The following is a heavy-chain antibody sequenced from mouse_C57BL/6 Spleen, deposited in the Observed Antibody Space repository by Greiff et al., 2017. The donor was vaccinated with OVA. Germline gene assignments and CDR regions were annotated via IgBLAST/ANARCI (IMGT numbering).Heavy chain of an antibody. CDR1: GFSLTSYA. J-gene: IGHJ2*01. V-gene: IGHV2-9-1*01. CDR2: IWTGGGT. Sequence: VQLVESGPGLVAPSQSLSITCTVSGFSLTSYAISWVRQPPGKGLEWLGVIWTGGGTNYNSALKSRLSISKDNSKSQVFLKMNSLQTDDTARYYCARIYDGYYEDRYYFDYWGQGTTLTVSS. D-gene: IGHD2-3*01. CDR3: ARIYDGYYEDRYYFDY.